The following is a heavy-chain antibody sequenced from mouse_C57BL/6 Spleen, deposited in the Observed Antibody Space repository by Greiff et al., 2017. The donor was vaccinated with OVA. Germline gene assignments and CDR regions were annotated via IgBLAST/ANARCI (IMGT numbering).Heavy chain of an antibody. D-gene: IGHD1-1*01. Sequence: QVQLQQPGAELVKPGASVKLSCKASGYTFTSYWMQWVKQRPGQGLEWIGEIDPSDSYTNYNQKFKGKATLTVDTSSSTAYMQLSSLTSEDSAVYYCAITTVVAPWFAYWGQGTLVTVSA. J-gene: IGHJ3*01. CDR2: IDPSDSYT. V-gene: IGHV1-50*01. CDR3: AITTVVAPWFAY. CDR1: GYTFTSYW.